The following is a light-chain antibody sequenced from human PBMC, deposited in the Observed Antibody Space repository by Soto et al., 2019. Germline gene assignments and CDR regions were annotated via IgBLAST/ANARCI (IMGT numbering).Light chain of an antibody. CDR2: EVT. CDR3: SSYAGINTDVV. J-gene: IGLJ2*01. Sequence: QSALTQPPSASGSPGQSVTISCTGTSSDVGGYVYVSWYKQHPGKAPKLMIFEVTKRASGVPNRFSGSKSGNTASLTVSGLQAEDEADYYCSSYAGINTDVVFGGGTQLTVL. V-gene: IGLV2-8*01. CDR1: SSDVGGYVY.